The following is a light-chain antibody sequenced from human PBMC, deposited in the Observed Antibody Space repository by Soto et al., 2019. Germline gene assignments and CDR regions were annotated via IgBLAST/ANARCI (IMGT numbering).Light chain of an antibody. Sequence: EIGMTQSAATLSVSPGERATLSCGASHGVSSSFLAWYQQKPGQAPRLLIYGASSRATGIPDRFSGSGSGTDFSLTISKLEPEDFAVYYCQQYGSSPLTFGGGTKVDIK. V-gene: IGKV3-20*01. CDR3: QQYGSSPLT. CDR1: HGVSSSF. CDR2: GAS. J-gene: IGKJ4*01.